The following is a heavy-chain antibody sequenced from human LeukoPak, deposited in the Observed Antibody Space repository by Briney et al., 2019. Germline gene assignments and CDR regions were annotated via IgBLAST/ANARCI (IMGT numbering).Heavy chain of an antibody. Sequence: PSETLSLTCAVYGGSFSGYYWSWIRQPPGKGLEWIGEINHSGSTNYNPSLKSRVTISVDTSKNQFSLKLSSVTAADTAVYYCASGQIAVAAKDWGQGTRVTVSS. D-gene: IGHD6-19*01. CDR2: INHSGST. V-gene: IGHV4-34*01. CDR1: GGSFSGYY. J-gene: IGHJ4*02. CDR3: ASGQIAVAAKD.